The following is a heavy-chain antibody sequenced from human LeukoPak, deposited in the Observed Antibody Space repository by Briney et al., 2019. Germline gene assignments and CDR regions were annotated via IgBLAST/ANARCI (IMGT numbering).Heavy chain of an antibody. V-gene: IGHV7-4-1*01. CDR3: ARTLFGDQYQLLHNWFDP. D-gene: IGHD2-2*01. J-gene: IGHJ5*02. CDR2: INTNTGNP. CDR1: GYTFTSYA. Sequence: ASVKVSCKASGYTFTSYAMNWVRQAPGQGLEWMGWINTNTGNPTYAQGFTGRFVFSLDTSVSTAYLQIGSLKAEDTAVYYCARTLFGDQYQLLHNWFDPWGQGTLVTVSS.